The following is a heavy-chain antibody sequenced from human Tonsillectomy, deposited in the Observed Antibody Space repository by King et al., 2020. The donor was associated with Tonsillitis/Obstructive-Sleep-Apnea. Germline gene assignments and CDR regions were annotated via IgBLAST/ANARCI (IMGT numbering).Heavy chain of an antibody. D-gene: IGHD1-26*01. CDR2: INSDGSST. V-gene: IGHV3-74*01. Sequence: VQLVESGGGLVQPGGSLRLSCAASGFTFSSYWMHWVRQAPGKGLVWVSRINSDGSSTSYADSVKGRFTISRDNAKNTLYLQMNSLRAEDTAVYYCAGTYIVGATIFDYWGQGTLVTASS. CDR3: AGTYIVGATIFDY. CDR1: GFTFSSYW. J-gene: IGHJ4*02.